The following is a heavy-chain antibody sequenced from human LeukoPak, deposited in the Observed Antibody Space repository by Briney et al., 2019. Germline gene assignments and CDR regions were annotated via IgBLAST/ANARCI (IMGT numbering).Heavy chain of an antibody. D-gene: IGHD2-2*01. Sequence: GGFLRLSCAASGFTFSSYGMHWVRQAPGKGLEWVAVIWYDGSNKYYADSVKGRFTISRDNSKNTLYLQMNSLRAEDTAVYYCARDVVPAGDYYYYYGMDVWGQGTTVTVSS. CDR1: GFTFSSYG. CDR3: ARDVVPAGDYYYYYGMDV. CDR2: IWYDGSNK. V-gene: IGHV3-33*01. J-gene: IGHJ6*02.